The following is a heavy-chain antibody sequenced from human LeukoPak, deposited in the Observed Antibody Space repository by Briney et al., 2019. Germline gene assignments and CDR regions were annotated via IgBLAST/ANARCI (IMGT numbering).Heavy chain of an antibody. CDR2: ISGSGHDI. J-gene: IGHJ5*01. CDR3: TRGPRHFDS. V-gene: IGHV3-11*04. D-gene: IGHD6-6*01. CDR1: GFTFSDSY. Sequence: GGSLRLSCAATGFTFSDSYMTWVRQAPGKGVEWVAYISGSGHDINYSDSVKGRFTISRDNAKNSLYLQMSSLRVEDTAVYYCTRGPRHFDSCGQGTLVIVSS.